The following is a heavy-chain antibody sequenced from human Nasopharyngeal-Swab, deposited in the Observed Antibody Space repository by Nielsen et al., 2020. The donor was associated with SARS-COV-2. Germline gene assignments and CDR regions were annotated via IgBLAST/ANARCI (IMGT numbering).Heavy chain of an antibody. CDR3: ASLGATEPTSYYYYGMDV. V-gene: IGHV3-21*01. Sequence: GESLKISCAASGFTFSSYGMHWVRQAPGKGLEWVSSISSSSSYIYYADSVKGRFTISRDNAKNSLYLQMNSLRAEDTAVYYCASLGATEPTSYYYYGMDVWGQGTTVTVSS. CDR2: ISSSSSYI. D-gene: IGHD5-12*01. J-gene: IGHJ6*02. CDR1: GFTFSSYG.